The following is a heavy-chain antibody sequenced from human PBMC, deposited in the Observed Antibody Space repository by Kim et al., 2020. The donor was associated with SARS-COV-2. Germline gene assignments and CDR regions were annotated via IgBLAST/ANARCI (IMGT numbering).Heavy chain of an antibody. Sequence: GGSLRLSCTTSGFTFTGYAMSWVRQAPGKVLEWVSSIDGSDGTTYYVDSVKGRFTISRDNSKNTLYLQMSTLRADDTAVYYCMKGGWGSIWDHWGQGTLV. CDR1: GFTFTGYA. CDR2: IDGSDGTT. J-gene: IGHJ4*02. CDR3: MKGGWGSIWDH. V-gene: IGHV3-23*01. D-gene: IGHD2-21*01.